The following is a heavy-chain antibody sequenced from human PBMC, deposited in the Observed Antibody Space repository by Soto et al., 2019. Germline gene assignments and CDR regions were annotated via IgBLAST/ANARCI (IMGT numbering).Heavy chain of an antibody. CDR3: VRPDSTGYYVN. Sequence: GESLKISCKGSATSFTTWIGWVRQTSGKGLEWMGIINPGDSDTRYSPSFQGQVTMSVDKSISTAYLRWSSLKASDTAMYYCVRPDSTGYYVNWGQGTLVTVSS. V-gene: IGHV5-51*01. J-gene: IGHJ4*02. CDR2: INPGDSDT. CDR1: ATSFTTW. D-gene: IGHD3-22*01.